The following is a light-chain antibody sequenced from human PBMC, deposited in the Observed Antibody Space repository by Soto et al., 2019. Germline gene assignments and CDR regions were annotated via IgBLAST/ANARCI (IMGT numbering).Light chain of an antibody. CDR2: GAS. J-gene: IGKJ1*01. CDR1: QSVSSN. CDR3: QQYNNWPPWT. Sequence: EIVMTQSPATLSVSPGERATLSCRASQSVSSNLAWYQQKPGQAPRLLIYGASTRATGIPARFSGSGYGTEFTLPISSLQSEDFAVYYCQQYNNWPPWTFGQGTKVDIK. V-gene: IGKV3-15*01.